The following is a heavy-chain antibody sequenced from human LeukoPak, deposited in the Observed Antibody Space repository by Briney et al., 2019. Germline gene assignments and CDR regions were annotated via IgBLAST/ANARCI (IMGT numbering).Heavy chain of an antibody. J-gene: IGHJ4*02. Sequence: SVKVSCKASGGTFSSYAISWVRQALGQGLEWMGGIIPIFGTANYAQKFQGRVTITTDESTSTAYMELSSLRSEDTAVYYCARFGYSYGYGYFDYWGQGTLVTVSS. V-gene: IGHV1-69*05. D-gene: IGHD5-18*01. CDR1: GGTFSSYA. CDR2: IIPIFGTA. CDR3: ARFGYSYGYGYFDY.